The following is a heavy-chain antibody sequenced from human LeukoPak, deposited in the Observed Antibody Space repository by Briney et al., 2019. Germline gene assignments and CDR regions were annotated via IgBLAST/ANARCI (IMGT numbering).Heavy chain of an antibody. Sequence: SGGSLRLSCAPSGFTFSDYYMGWIRQAPGKGLEWIAYMSSDSSYRNYADSVKGRVTVSRDNAKHSLSLQMNGLRAEDTAVYYCAKGLLSNSQRGYFDYWGQGTLVTVSS. CDR2: MSSDSSYR. CDR1: GFTFSDYY. J-gene: IGHJ4*02. V-gene: IGHV3-11*05. CDR3: AKGLLSNSQRGYFDY. D-gene: IGHD1-26*01.